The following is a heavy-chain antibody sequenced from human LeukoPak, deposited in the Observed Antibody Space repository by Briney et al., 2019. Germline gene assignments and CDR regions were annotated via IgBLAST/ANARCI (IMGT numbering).Heavy chain of an antibody. CDR2: ISESGAHT. Sequence: PGGSLRLSCAASGFTFNTYAMSWVRQAPGKGLEWVSAISESGAHTYYADSVKGRFTISRGNSKSTLYLQMNSLRAEDTAVYYCVKENYLGSGSFHYWGQGTLVTVSS. CDR3: VKENYLGSGSFHY. V-gene: IGHV3-23*01. CDR1: GFTFNTYA. J-gene: IGHJ4*02. D-gene: IGHD3-10*01.